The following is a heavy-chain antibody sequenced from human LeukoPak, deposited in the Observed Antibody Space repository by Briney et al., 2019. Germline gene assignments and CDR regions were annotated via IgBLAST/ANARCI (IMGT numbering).Heavy chain of an antibody. CDR2: ISAYNGNT. J-gene: IGHJ4*01. V-gene: IGHV1-18*01. CDR1: GYTFTSYG. D-gene: IGHD3-10*01. Sequence: ASVKVSCKASGYTFTSYGISWVRQAAGQGLEWMGWISAYNGNTNYAQKLQGRVTMTTDTSTSTAYMELRSLRSDDTAVYYCAGEGDDYGSGSNYGYYFDYWGQGTLVTVSS. CDR3: AGEGDDYGSGSNYGYYFDY.